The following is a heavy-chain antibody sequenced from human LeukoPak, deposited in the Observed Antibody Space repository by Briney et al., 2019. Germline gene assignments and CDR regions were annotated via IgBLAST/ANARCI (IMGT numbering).Heavy chain of an antibody. V-gene: IGHV4-61*02. CDR2: IYTSGST. D-gene: IGHD2-8*01. Sequence: PSQTLSLTCTVSGGSISSGSYYWSWIRQPAGKGLEWIGRIYTSGSTNYNPSLKSRVTISVDTSKNRFSLKLSSVTAADTAVYYCARDRYAGARYYYMDVWGKGTTVTVSS. CDR1: GGSISSGSYY. J-gene: IGHJ6*03. CDR3: ARDRYAGARYYYMDV.